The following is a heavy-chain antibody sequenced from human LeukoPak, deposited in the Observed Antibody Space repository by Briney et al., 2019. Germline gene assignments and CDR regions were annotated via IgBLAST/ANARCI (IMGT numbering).Heavy chain of an antibody. Sequence: SETLSLTCTVSGYSISSGYFWGWIRQPPRKGLEWIGSIYHSGSTSYNPSLKSRLTISVDTSKNQFSLKLSSVTAAGTAVYYCARDMSYYYYYMDVWGKGTTVTISS. D-gene: IGHD3-16*01. CDR2: IYHSGST. V-gene: IGHV4-38-2*02. CDR3: ARDMSYYYYYMDV. CDR1: GYSISSGYF. J-gene: IGHJ6*03.